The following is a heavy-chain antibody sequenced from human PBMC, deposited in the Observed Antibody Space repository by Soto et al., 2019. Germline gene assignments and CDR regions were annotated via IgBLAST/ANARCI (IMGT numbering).Heavy chain of an antibody. J-gene: IGHJ3*02. CDR1: GFTFSSYG. D-gene: IGHD3-3*01. V-gene: IGHV3-30*18. CDR2: ISYDGSNK. CDR3: AKDPRLLRFLEWRPQEALDI. Sequence: QVQLVESGGGVVQPGRSLRLSCAASGFTFSSYGMHWVRQAPGKGLEWVAVISYDGSNKYYADSVKGRFTISRDNSKKAIYLQMNSLRAEDTAVYYCAKDPRLLRFLEWRPQEALDIWGQGTMVTVSS.